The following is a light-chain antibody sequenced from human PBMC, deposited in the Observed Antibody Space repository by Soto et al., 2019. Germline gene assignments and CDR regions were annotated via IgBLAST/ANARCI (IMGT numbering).Light chain of an antibody. V-gene: IGKV4-1*01. CDR2: WAS. Sequence: DIVMTQSPDSLAVSLGERATINCKSSQSVLYNSNNKNYLAWYRQKPGQPPKLLIYWASTRESGVPDRFSGSGSGTEFTLTISSLQAEDVAVYYCQQYYSTLFTFGPGNKVDIK. J-gene: IGKJ3*01. CDR3: QQYYSTLFT. CDR1: QSVLYNSNNKNY.